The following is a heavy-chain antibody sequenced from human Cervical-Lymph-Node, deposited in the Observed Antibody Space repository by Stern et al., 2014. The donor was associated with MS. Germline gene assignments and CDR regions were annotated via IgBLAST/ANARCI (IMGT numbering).Heavy chain of an antibody. CDR3: ARVGYCIGSNCIQGAMDV. D-gene: IGHD2-2*01. CDR2: ILPVFRTT. Sequence: QVQLEQSGAEVKQPGASVKVSCSTSGGTFGIYATTWVRKAPGQGLEWMGGILPVFRTTNYAQKFQGRVILSADESTSTAYMELSSLRSEDTAVYYCARVGYCIGSNCIQGAMDVWGQGTTVIVSS. CDR1: GGTFGIYA. V-gene: IGHV1-69*01. J-gene: IGHJ6*02.